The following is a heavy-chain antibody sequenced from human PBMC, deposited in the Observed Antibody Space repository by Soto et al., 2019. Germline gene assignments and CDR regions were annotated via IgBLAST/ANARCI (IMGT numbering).Heavy chain of an antibody. V-gene: IGHV1-18*01. Sequence: QVQLVQSGAAVKKPGATVKVSCKASGYPFTRYGISWVRQAPGQGLEWMGWISAYKGNTNYAQKLQGRVTMTTDTCTSTVYMELRSMRSDDTAVYSCAREDPTSLNWGQGTLVTVSS. J-gene: IGHJ4*02. CDR3: AREDPTSLN. D-gene: IGHD2-2*01. CDR2: ISAYKGNT. CDR1: GYPFTRYG.